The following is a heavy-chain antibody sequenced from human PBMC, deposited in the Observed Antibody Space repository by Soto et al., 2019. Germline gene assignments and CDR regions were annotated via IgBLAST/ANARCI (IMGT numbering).Heavy chain of an antibody. D-gene: IGHD3-10*01. CDR2: VYDTWST. J-gene: IGHJ6*01. Sequence: QVQVQQSGPGLVKPSETLSLTCTVSSGPSKSHNWGWIRQPPGRGLEWIGYVYDTWSTSYNPSLKTRVXXSADPSTNRISLTLRFVTAADTAVYYCVRQGIGFLHGLVDVWGQGTTVIVSS. CDR3: VRQGIGFLHGLVDV. CDR1: SGPSKSHN. V-gene: IGHV4-59*08.